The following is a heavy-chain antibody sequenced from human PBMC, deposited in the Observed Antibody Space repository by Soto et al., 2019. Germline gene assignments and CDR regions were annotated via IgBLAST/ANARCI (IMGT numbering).Heavy chain of an antibody. CDR3: ARGDYYYDSSGYLGY. CDR1: GGSISSYY. D-gene: IGHD3-22*01. CDR2: IYYSGST. Sequence: PSETLSLTCTVSGGSISSYYWSWIRQPPGKGLEWIGYIYYSGSTNYNPSLKSRVTISVDTSKNQFSLKLSSVTAADTAVYYCARGDYYYDSSGYLGYWGQGTLVTSPQ. V-gene: IGHV4-59*01. J-gene: IGHJ4*02.